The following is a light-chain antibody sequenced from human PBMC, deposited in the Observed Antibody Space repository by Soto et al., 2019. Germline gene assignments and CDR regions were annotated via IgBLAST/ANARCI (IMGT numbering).Light chain of an antibody. CDR1: QSVSSNY. V-gene: IGKV3-20*01. Sequence: ENVLTQSPGTLSLSPGERATLSCRASQSVSSNYLVWYQQKPGQAPRLLVYGASSRATGIPDRFSGSGSGTDFTLTISRLEPEDFAVYYCQQYGSSRWTLGQGTKVDIK. CDR3: QQYGSSRWT. CDR2: GAS. J-gene: IGKJ1*01.